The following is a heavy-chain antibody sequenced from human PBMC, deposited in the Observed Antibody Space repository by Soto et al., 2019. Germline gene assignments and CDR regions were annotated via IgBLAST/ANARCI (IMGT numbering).Heavy chain of an antibody. V-gene: IGHV1-46*01. D-gene: IGHD1-26*01. CDR3: ARGGGYSTSYYADF. Sequence: ASVKVSCKASGYTFTSYYMHWVRQAPGQGLEWMGMINPSGGNTSYAQKFQGRVTMTTDTSTSTAYMELRSLRSDDTAVYYCARGGGYSTSYYADFWGQGTLVTVS. J-gene: IGHJ4*02. CDR1: GYTFTSYY. CDR2: INPSGGNT.